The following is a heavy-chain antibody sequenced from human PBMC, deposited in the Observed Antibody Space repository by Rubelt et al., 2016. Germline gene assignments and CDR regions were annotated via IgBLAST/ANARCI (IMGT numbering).Heavy chain of an antibody. CDR3: VRDQVGSTPDY. Sequence: QVQLVQSGAEVRKPGASVKVSCKASGYTFTGYGVSWVRQAPGQGLDWMGWISPYNGNTNYAQKFQGRVTRTTDTSTNTVYMELRSLTSDDTAVYYCVRDQVGSTPDYWGQGTLVIVSS. CDR1: GYTFTGYG. V-gene: IGHV1-18*01. D-gene: IGHD5/OR15-5a*01. J-gene: IGHJ4*02. CDR2: ISPYNGNT.